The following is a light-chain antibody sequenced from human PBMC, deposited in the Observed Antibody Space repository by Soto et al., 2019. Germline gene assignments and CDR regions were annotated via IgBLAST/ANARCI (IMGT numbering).Light chain of an antibody. CDR2: AAS. V-gene: IGKV1-9*01. J-gene: IGKJ4*01. CDR1: QDISSY. CDR3: QQLNNYPST. Sequence: IQLTQSPSSLSASVGDRVTITCRARQDISSYLGWYQQKPGQAPKLLIYAASTLQSGVPSRFSGSGSGTDCTLTINSLQPEDFATYFCQQLNNYPSTFGGGTKVEIK.